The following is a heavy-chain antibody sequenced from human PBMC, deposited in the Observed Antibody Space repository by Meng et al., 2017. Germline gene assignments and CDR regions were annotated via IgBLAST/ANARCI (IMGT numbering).Heavy chain of an antibody. CDR2: MNPNSGNT. D-gene: IGHD6-13*01. V-gene: IGHV1-8*01. Sequence: QLGRLGVGVKKPGASGKVSCKASGYTFTSYDINWVRQATGQGLEWMGWMNPNSGNTGYAQKFQGRVTMTRNTSISTAYMELSSLRSEDTAVYYCARQYSSSWYWFDPWGQGTLVTVSS. CDR1: GYTFTSYD. CDR3: ARQYSSSWYWFDP. J-gene: IGHJ5*02.